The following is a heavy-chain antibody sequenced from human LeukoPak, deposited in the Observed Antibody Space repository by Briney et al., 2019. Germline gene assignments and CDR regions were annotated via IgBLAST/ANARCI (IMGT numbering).Heavy chain of an antibody. V-gene: IGHV4/OR15-8*02. CDR1: DDDIRMYNW. J-gene: IGHJ4*02. CDR3: ATRNADSLNFDY. CDR2: MSRAGYS. Sequence: SETLSLTCDVSDDDIRMYNWWSWVRQSPGKGLEWIGEMSRAGYSNFNPSRKSRATISIDTSGSAVSLTLRSVTAADTAVYFCATRNADSLNFDYWGRGTLVSVSS. D-gene: IGHD4-17*01.